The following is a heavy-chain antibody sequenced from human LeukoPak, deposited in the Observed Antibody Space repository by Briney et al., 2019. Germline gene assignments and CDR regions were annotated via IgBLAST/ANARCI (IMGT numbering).Heavy chain of an antibody. J-gene: IGHJ4*02. CDR2: IFSST. CDR1: EFSVGSNS. CDR3: ARRAGAYSHPYDY. Sequence: GGSLRLSCAASEFSVGSNSMSWVRQAPGKGLEWVSFIFSSTHYSDSVKGRFTISRDNSKNTLYLQMNSLRAEDTAVYYCARRAGAYSHPYDYWGQGTLVTVSS. D-gene: IGHD4/OR15-4a*01. V-gene: IGHV3-53*01.